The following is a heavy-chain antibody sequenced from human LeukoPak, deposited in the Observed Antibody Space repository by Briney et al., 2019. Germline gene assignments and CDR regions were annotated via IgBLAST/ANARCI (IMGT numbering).Heavy chain of an antibody. D-gene: IGHD3-9*01. V-gene: IGHV1-18*01. CDR1: GYTFTRYG. CDR2: ISAFNGNT. CDR3: ARDRLRYFDWLLPDY. J-gene: IGHJ4*02. Sequence: ASVKVSCKASGYTFTRYGISWVRQAPGQGLEWMGWISAFNGNTNYAQNLQGRVTMTTDTSTSTAYMELRSLRFDDTAVYYCARDRLRYFDWLLPDYWGQGTLVTVSS.